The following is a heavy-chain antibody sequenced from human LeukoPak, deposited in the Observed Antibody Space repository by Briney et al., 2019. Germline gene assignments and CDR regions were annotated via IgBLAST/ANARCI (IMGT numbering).Heavy chain of an antibody. CDR2: TYYRYKWYN. V-gene: IGHV6-1*01. Sequence: SQTLSLTCAISGDSVSSNSAPWNWIRQSPSRGLEWLGRTYYRYKWYNDYAISVKGRITINSDTSKNQFCMQMNSVTPEDTAMYYCARAMRIAASGTSYFDFWGQGSLVTVS. CDR1: GDSVSSNSAP. J-gene: IGHJ4*02. CDR3: ARAMRIAASGTSYFDF. D-gene: IGHD1/OR15-1a*01.